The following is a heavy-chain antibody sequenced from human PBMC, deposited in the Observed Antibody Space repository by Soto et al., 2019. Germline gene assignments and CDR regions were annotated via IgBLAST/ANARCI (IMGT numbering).Heavy chain of an antibody. CDR3: ANRGYSYGFVIY. J-gene: IGHJ4*02. D-gene: IGHD5-18*01. CDR2: IIPMLGIA. V-gene: IGHV1-69*02. CDR1: GGTFSSYT. Sequence: QVQLVQSGAEVKKPGSSVKVSCKASGGTFSSYTFSWVRQAPGQGLEWMGRIIPMLGIANYAQKFQGRVTITADKSTSTAYMELSILRSEDTAVYYFANRGYSYGFVIYWGQGTVDTVSS.